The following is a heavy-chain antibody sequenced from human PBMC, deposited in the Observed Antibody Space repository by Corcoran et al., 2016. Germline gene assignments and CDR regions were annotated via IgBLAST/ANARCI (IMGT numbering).Heavy chain of an antibody. CDR1: GGSISSSSYY. Sequence: QLQLQESGPGLVKPSETLSLTCTVSGGSISSSSYYWGWIRQPPGKGLEWIGTIYYSWSTYYNPSLKSRVTISVDTSKNQFSLELSSVTAADTAVYYWSRQERGWYYFDYWGQGTLVTVSS. D-gene: IGHD6-19*01. CDR2: IYYSWST. CDR3: SRQERGWYYFDY. V-gene: IGHV4-39*01. J-gene: IGHJ4*02.